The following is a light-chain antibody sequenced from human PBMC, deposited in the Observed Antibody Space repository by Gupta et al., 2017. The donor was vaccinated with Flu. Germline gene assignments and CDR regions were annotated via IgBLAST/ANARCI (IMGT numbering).Light chain of an antibody. Sequence: QSAPTQPRSVSGSPGQSVTISCTGTSNDVGGSNRVSWYEQRPGKAPKLILYDVTERPSGVPDRFSGSKSGNTASLTISGRQADEEADYYCSSHAGRGTWVFGTGTTVTVL. CDR1: SNDVGGSNR. CDR2: DVT. V-gene: IGLV2-11*01. J-gene: IGLJ1*01. CDR3: SSHAGRGTWV.